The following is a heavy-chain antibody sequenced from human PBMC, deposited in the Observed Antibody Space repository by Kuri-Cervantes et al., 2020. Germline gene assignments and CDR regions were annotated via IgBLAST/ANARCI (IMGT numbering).Heavy chain of an antibody. V-gene: IGHV1-24*01. CDR3: ARGGSGWPLREVLYYGMDV. J-gene: IGHJ6*02. CDR1: GYTLTELS. Sequence: ASVKVSCKVSGYTLTELSMHWVRQAPGKGPEWMGGFDPEDGETIYAQKFQGRVTMTEDTSTDTAYMELSSLRSEDTAVYYCARGGSGWPLREVLYYGMDVWGQGTTVTVSS. D-gene: IGHD6-19*01. CDR2: FDPEDGET.